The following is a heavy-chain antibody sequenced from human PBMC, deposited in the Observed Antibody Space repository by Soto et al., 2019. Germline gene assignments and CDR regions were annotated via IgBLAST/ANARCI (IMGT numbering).Heavy chain of an antibody. V-gene: IGHV4-39*07. Sequence: SETLSLTCTVSGGSISSSSYYWGWIRQHPGKGREWIGSIYYSGYTYYNPSLKSRLTISIDTSNNQFSLKLSSVTAADTVVYYFAIGGGIYRRGYTFRYFDYWGQGTLVTVSP. CDR2: IYYSGYT. CDR1: GGSISSSSYY. J-gene: IGHJ4*01. CDR3: AIGGGIYRRGYTFRYFDY. D-gene: IGHD5-18*01.